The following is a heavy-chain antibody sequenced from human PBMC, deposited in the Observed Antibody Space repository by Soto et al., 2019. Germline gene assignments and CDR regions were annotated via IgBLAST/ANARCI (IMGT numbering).Heavy chain of an antibody. D-gene: IGHD2-2*01. CDR1: GYTFTNFG. CDR2: ISAYNGNT. V-gene: IGHV1-18*01. Sequence: ASVKVSCKASGYTFTNFGISWVRQAPGQGLEWMGWISAYNGNTNYAQKFQGRVTMTTDTSTSTAYMEVRSLRFDDTAVYYCARDHPAPMNYWGQGTLVTGSS. J-gene: IGHJ4*02. CDR3: ARDHPAPMNY.